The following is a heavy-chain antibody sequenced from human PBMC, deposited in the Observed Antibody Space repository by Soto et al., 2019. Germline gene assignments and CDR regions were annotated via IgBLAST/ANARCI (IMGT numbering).Heavy chain of an antibody. CDR1: GYSFTSYW. CDR3: ARLAPVAENSAAFDI. CDR2: IYPGDSDT. J-gene: IGHJ3*02. V-gene: IGHV5-51*01. Sequence: GESLKISCKGSGYSFTSYWIGWVPQMPGKGLEWMGIIYPGDSDTRYSPSFQGQVTISADKSISTAYLQWSSLKASDTAMYYCARLAPVAENSAAFDIWGQGIMVTVSS. D-gene: IGHD6-19*01.